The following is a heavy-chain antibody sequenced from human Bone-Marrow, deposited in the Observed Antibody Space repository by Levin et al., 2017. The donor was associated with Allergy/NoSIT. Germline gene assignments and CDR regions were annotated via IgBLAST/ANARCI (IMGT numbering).Heavy chain of an antibody. CDR2: ISTTGDVI. CDR1: GFTLSSYE. J-gene: IGHJ6*02. CDR3: ARDQTIFGVLDPYDSGLDV. Sequence: GGSLRLSCAASGFTLSSYEMNWVRQAPGRGLEWVSYISTTGDVILYADSVKGRFTIMRDNANNSLFLQMNSLRAEDTATYYCARDQTIFGVLDPYDSGLDVWGQGTTVTVSS. D-gene: IGHD3-3*01. V-gene: IGHV3-48*03.